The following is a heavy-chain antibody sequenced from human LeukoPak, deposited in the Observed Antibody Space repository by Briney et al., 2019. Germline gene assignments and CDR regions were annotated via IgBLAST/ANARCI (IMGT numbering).Heavy chain of an antibody. CDR3: ARAKSTDYYDSSGLNAFDI. V-gene: IGHV1-69*13. J-gene: IGHJ3*02. CDR2: IIPIFGTA. CDR1: GGTFSSYA. D-gene: IGHD3-22*01. Sequence: GASVKVSCKASGGTFSSYAISWVRQAPGQGLEWMGGIIPIFGTANYAQKFQGRVTITADESTSTAYMELSSLRSEDTAVYYCARAKSTDYYDSSGLNAFDIWGQGTMVTVSS.